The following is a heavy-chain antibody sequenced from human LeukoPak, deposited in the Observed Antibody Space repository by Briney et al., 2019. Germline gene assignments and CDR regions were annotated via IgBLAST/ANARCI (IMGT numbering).Heavy chain of an antibody. CDR1: GASISSYY. D-gene: IGHD6-19*01. Sequence: SETLSLTCTVSGASISSYYWSWIRQPPGKGLEWIGYIYYSGSTNYNPSLKSRVTISVDTSKNQFSLKLSSVTAADTAVYYCARGGWYPESFQHWGQGALVTVSS. J-gene: IGHJ1*01. V-gene: IGHV4-59*01. CDR2: IYYSGST. CDR3: ARGGWYPESFQH.